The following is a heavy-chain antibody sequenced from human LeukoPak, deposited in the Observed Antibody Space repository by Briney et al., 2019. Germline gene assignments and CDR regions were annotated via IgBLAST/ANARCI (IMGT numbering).Heavy chain of an antibody. CDR3: ARDPGVVAFHYFDY. D-gene: IGHD3-3*01. J-gene: IGHJ4*02. V-gene: IGHV3-23*01. Sequence: GGSLRLSCAASGFTFSSHAMGWVRQAPGKGLEWVSAIGGSGGSTYYADSVEGRFTISRDNSKNTVYLQMNSLRAEDTALYYCARDPGVVAFHYFDYWGQGTLVTVSS. CDR1: GFTFSSHA. CDR2: IGGSGGST.